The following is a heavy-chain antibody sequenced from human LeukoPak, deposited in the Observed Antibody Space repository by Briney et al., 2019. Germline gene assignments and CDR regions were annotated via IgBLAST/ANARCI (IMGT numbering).Heavy chain of an antibody. D-gene: IGHD4-11*01. J-gene: IGHJ4*02. CDR2: IWSDATNQ. V-gene: IGHV3-33*06. CDR3: AKDAQRGFDYSNSLEN. Sequence: PGGSLTLSCVTSQFTFSHYGMYWVRQAPGKGLEWVAVIWSDATNQYYADSVKGRFIISRDNSQNTVFLHMNSLTADDTAVYYCAKDAQRGFDYSNSLENWGQGTLVTVSS. CDR1: QFTFSHYG.